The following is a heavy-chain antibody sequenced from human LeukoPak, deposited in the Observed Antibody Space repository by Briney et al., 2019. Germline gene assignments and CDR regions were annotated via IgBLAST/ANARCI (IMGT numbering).Heavy chain of an antibody. CDR3: ARDGTVVPAADYYYYMDV. CDR1: GCTFSSYA. CDR2: IIPIFGTA. D-gene: IGHD2-2*01. Sequence: GASVKVSCKASGCTFSSYAISWVRQAPGQGLEWMGGIIPIFGTANYAQKFQGRVTITTDESTSTAYMELSSLRSEDTAVYYCARDGTVVPAADYYYYMDVSGKGTTVTVSS. J-gene: IGHJ6*03. V-gene: IGHV1-69*05.